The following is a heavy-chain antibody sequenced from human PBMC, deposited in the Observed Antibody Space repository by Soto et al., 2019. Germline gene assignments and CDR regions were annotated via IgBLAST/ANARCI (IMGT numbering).Heavy chain of an antibody. CDR2: IYNSGNT. Sequence: SETLSLTCTVSGGYVSSASDYWSWIRQPPGKGLEWIGYIYNSGNTNYNPSLKSRVAMSVDTSKNQLSLKLNSVTAADTAVYYCTKDLGWYKNWFDPWGQGTLVTVSS. V-gene: IGHV4-61*01. J-gene: IGHJ5*02. CDR3: TKDLGWYKNWFDP. CDR1: GGYVSSASDY. D-gene: IGHD6-19*01.